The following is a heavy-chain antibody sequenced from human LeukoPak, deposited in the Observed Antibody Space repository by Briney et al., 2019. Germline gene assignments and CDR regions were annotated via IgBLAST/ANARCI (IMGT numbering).Heavy chain of an antibody. CDR2: IHYSGST. Sequence: PSETLSLTCTVSGGSISSYYWSWTRQPPEKGLEWIGYIHYSGSTSYNPSLKSRVTMSVDTSNNQFSLKVSSVTAADTAVYYCARGGNSWYADYWGQGTLVTVSS. V-gene: IGHV4-59*01. CDR1: GGSISSYY. D-gene: IGHD6-13*01. J-gene: IGHJ4*02. CDR3: ARGGNSWYADY.